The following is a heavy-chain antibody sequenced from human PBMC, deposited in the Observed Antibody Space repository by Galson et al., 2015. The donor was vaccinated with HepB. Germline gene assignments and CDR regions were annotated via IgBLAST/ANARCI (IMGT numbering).Heavy chain of an antibody. V-gene: IGHV3-30-3*01. D-gene: IGHD5-18*01. Sequence: SLRLSCAASGFTFSSYAMHWVRQAPGKGLEWVAVISYDGSNKYYADSVKGRFTISRDNSKNTLYLQMNSLRAEDTAVYYCARGPRGYSYLNYYGMDVWGQGTTVTVSS. J-gene: IGHJ6*02. CDR2: ISYDGSNK. CDR1: GFTFSSYA. CDR3: ARGPRGYSYLNYYGMDV.